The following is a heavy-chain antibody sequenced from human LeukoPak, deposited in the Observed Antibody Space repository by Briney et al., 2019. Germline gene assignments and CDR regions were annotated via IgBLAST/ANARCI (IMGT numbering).Heavy chain of an antibody. Sequence: GGSLRLSCAASGFTFDDYAMHWVRQAPGKGLEWVSGISWNSGSIGYADSVKGRFTISRDNAKNSLYLQMNSLRAEDTALYYCAKDKGYGLSGPFDPWGQGTLVTVSS. J-gene: IGHJ5*02. V-gene: IGHV3-9*01. D-gene: IGHD5-18*01. CDR1: GFTFDDYA. CDR3: AKDKGYGLSGPFDP. CDR2: ISWNSGSI.